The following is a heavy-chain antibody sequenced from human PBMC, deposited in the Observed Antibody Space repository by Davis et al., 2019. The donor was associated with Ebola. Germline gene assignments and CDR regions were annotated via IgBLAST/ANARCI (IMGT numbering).Heavy chain of an antibody. V-gene: IGHV1-3*01. J-gene: IGHJ4*02. Sequence: ASVKVSCKASGFTLTNYAIHWVRQAPGQRLEWMGWVHGGNGNTKYSQRFQGRVTITTDTSASTAYMEVGSLRSDDTAVYYCARAQFPTTSDHWGQGTLVTVSS. D-gene: IGHD1-1*01. CDR3: ARAQFPTTSDH. CDR1: GFTLTNYA. CDR2: VHGGNGNT.